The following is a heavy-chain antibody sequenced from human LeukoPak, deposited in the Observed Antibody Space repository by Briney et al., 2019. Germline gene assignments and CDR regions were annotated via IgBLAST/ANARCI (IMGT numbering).Heavy chain of an antibody. V-gene: IGHV3-21*01. J-gene: IGHJ4*01. CDR2: ISSSSSYI. D-gene: IGHD2-8*01. Sequence: GGSLRLSCAASGFTFSSYSMNWVRQAPGKGLEWVSSISSSSSYIYYADSVKGRFTISRDNAKNSLYLQMNSLRAEDTAAYYCARIGLRYCTNGVCYNGDYFDYWGQGTLVTVSS. CDR3: ARIGLRYCTNGVCYNGDYFDY. CDR1: GFTFSSYS.